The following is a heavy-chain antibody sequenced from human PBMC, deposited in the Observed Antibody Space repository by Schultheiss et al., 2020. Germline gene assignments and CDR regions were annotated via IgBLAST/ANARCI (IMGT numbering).Heavy chain of an antibody. D-gene: IGHD3-22*01. J-gene: IGHJ4*02. V-gene: IGHV5-51*01. Sequence: GGSLRLSCKGSGYSFTSYWIGWVRQMPGKGLEWMGIIYPDDSDTRYSPSFQGQVTISADKSISTAYLQWSSLKASDTAMYYCARLTYSSGYLRYFDYWGQGTLVNVSS. CDR3: ARLTYSSGYLRYFDY. CDR2: IYPDDSDT. CDR1: GYSFTSYW.